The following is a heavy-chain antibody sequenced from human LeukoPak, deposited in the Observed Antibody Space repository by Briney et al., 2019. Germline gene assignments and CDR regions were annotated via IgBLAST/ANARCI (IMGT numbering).Heavy chain of an antibody. CDR2: IYHSGST. Sequence: SETLSLTCTVSGGSISSYSWSWIRQPPGKGLEWIGYIYHSGSTYYNPSLKSRVTISVDRSKNQFSLRLSSVTAADTAVYYCARGSGSGYYYYGMDVWGQGTTVTVSS. J-gene: IGHJ6*02. CDR3: ARGSGSGYYYYGMDV. D-gene: IGHD3-10*01. CDR1: GGSISSYS. V-gene: IGHV4-30-2*01.